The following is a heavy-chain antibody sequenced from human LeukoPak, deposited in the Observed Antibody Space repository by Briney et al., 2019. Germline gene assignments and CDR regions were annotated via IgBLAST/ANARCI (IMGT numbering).Heavy chain of an antibody. Sequence: GGSLRLSCAASGFTFDDYAMHWVRQAPGKGLEWVSGISWNSGSIGYADSVTGRFTISRDNAKNSLYLQMNSLRAEDVALYYCARGDRFRYSYADYWGQGTLVTVSS. D-gene: IGHD5-18*01. CDR3: ARGDRFRYSYADY. J-gene: IGHJ4*02. V-gene: IGHV3-9*03. CDR2: ISWNSGSI. CDR1: GFTFDDYA.